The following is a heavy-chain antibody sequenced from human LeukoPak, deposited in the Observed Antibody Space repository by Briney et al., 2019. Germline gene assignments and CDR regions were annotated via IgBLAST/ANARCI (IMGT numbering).Heavy chain of an antibody. D-gene: IGHD3-10*02. V-gene: IGHV4-59*01. CDR3: AKTGSLFGRFLDH. CDR1: ADSMNNYY. CDR2: MHPGGTT. J-gene: IGHJ4*02. Sequence: SEALSLTCSVFADSMNNYYWTWIRQPPGKGLEWVGNMHPGGTTKFHPSLEGRVAMSIDTSNKQFSLRLRSVTAADTATYYCAKTGSLFGRFLDHWGPGALVIVSS.